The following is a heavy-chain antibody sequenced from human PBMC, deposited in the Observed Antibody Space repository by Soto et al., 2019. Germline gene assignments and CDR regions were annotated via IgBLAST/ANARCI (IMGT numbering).Heavy chain of an antibody. CDR3: ARDGGPSSCYYGYYFEY. D-gene: IGHD3-22*01. J-gene: IGHJ4*02. Sequence: SVKVSFKVSRGTFSSHGIGWVRQAPGQGLEWMGGIIPSFGSPIYGQKFQGRVTITADESSSTAYMELSSLRSDDTAVYYCARDGGPSSCYYGYYFEYWGEGTPVTVSS. CDR1: RGTFSSHG. CDR2: IIPSFGSP. V-gene: IGHV1-69*13.